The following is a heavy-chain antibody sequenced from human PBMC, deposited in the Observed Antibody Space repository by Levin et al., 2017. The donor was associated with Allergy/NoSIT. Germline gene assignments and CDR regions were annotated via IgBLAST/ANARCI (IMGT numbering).Heavy chain of an antibody. CDR2: FYDSGST. CDR3: AKDGSGTYYNWFDP. D-gene: IGHD3-10*01. J-gene: IGHJ5*02. Sequence: GSLRLSCTVSGGSISSYYWNWIRQPPGKGLEWIGHFYDSGSTRYNPSLKSRVTISVDTSKNQLSLKLSSVTAADTAIYYCAKDGSGTYYNWFDPWGQGTLVTVSS. CDR1: GGSISSYY. V-gene: IGHV4-59*01.